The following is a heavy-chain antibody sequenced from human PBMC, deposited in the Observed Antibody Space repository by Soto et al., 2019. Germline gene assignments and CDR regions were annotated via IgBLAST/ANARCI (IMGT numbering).Heavy chain of an antibody. D-gene: IGHD3-16*01. J-gene: IGHJ3*02. V-gene: IGHV4-59*01. CDR2: IYYSGST. CDR3: ARSVRGSAFDI. CDR1: GGSISSYY. Sequence: PSETLSLTCTASGGSISSYYWSWIRQPPGKGLEWIGYIYYSGSTNYNPSLKSRVTISVDTSKNQFSLKLSSVTAADTAVYYCARSVRGSAFDIWGQGTMVTVSS.